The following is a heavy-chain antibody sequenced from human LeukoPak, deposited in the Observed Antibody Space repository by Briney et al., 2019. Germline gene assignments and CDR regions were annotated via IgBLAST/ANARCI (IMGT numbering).Heavy chain of an antibody. CDR1: GYTFTSYF. CDR3: ASEPAGLYYFDY. CDR2: INPSGDRT. D-gene: IGHD2-2*01. V-gene: IGHV1-46*01. J-gene: IGHJ4*02. Sequence: ASVKVSCKASGYTFTSYFMHWVRQAAGQGLEWMGTINPSGDRTSYAQKFQGRVTMTRDTSTSTAYMELSSLTSEDTALYYCASEPAGLYYFDYWRQGTLVTVSS.